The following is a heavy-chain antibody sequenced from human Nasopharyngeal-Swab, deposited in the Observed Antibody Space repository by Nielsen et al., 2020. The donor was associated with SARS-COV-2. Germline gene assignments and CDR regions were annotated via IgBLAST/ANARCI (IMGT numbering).Heavy chain of an antibody. D-gene: IGHD6-13*01. CDR1: GYTFTSYA. CDR3: ARGIAAAGTLDY. CDR2: INAGNGNT. Sequence: ASVKVSCKASGYTFTSYAMHWVRQAPGERLEWMGWINAGNGNTKYSQKFQGRVTITRDPSASTAYMELSSLRSEDMAVYYCARGIAAAGTLDYWGQGTLVTVSS. J-gene: IGHJ4*02. V-gene: IGHV1-3*01.